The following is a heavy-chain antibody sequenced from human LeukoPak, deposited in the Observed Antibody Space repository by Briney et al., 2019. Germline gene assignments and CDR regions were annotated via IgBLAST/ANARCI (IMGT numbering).Heavy chain of an antibody. V-gene: IGHV3-74*01. CDR3: ATVRLSSYDSSGYYFDY. Sequence: PGGSLRLSCEASGFTFSTSWMYWVRQAPGKGLEWVSRINGDGSDPSYADFVKGRFTISRDNAKSTLYLQMNSLRAEDTAVYYCATVRLSSYDSSGYYFDYWGQGTLVTVSS. J-gene: IGHJ4*02. D-gene: IGHD3-22*01. CDR1: GFTFSTSW. CDR2: INGDGSDP.